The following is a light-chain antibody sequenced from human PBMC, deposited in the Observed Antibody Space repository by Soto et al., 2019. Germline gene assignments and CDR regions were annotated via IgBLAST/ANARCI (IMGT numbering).Light chain of an antibody. V-gene: IGKV3-15*01. J-gene: IGKJ1*01. CDR1: QSVSSS. CDR2: DTS. Sequence: EIVVTQSPATLSVSPGERVTLSCTASQSVSSSLALYQQRPGQATSLLIYDTSTRAAGIAARFSGAGCGTDFNIAISSPLSEDWAVYGYQQYVHLQPGAFGKETTVEIK. CDR3: QQYVHLQPGA.